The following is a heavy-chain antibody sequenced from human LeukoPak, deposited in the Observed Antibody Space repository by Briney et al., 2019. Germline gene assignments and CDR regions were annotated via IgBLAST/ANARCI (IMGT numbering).Heavy chain of an antibody. V-gene: IGHV3-33*03. CDR2: IWYDGSIK. Sequence: GGALRLSCVVSGFTFSNYAMHWVRQAPGRGLWWVAVIWYDGSIKHYSDSVKGRFTISRDNSKNTLYLEMDSLRAEDTAMYYCATGGALPKIAIIDNWGQGTLVIVSS. D-gene: IGHD2-2*01. J-gene: IGHJ4*02. CDR3: ATGGALPKIAIIDN. CDR1: GFTFSNYA.